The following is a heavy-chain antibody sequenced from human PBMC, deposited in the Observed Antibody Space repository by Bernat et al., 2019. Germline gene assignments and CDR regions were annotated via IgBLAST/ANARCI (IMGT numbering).Heavy chain of an antibody. J-gene: IGHJ6*02. D-gene: IGHD1-7*01. V-gene: IGHV3-73*01. CDR2: IRSKDNSYAT. CDR1: GFTFSGTA. Sequence: VQLVESGGGVVQPGGSLKLSCAASGFTFSGTAMHWVRQASGKGLEWVGRIRSKDNSYATAYAASVKGRFTISRDDSKNTAYLQMNSRKTEDTAGYYCTSEGELLYYYGIDVWGQGTTVTVSS. CDR3: TSEGELLYYYGIDV.